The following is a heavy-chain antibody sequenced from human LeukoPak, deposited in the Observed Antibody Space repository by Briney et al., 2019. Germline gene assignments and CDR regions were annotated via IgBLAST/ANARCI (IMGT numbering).Heavy chain of an antibody. J-gene: IGHJ4*02. D-gene: IGHD2-2*01. CDR3: ARAVGCSSTSCYAAGVDY. CDR2: IYYSGST. CDR1: GCSISSGGYY. V-gene: IGHV4-31*03. Sequence: SETLSLTCTVSGCSISSGGYYWSCIRQDPGKGLEWIGKIYYSGSTYYNPSLKSRVTITVDTSKHQFHLKLSSVTAADTAVHYCARAVGCSSTSCYAAGVDYWGQGTLVTVSS.